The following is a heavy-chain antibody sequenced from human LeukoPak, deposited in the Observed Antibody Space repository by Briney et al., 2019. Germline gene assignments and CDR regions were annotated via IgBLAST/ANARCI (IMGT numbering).Heavy chain of an antibody. Sequence: SETLSLTCTVSGGSISSYYWSWIRQPPGKGLEWIGYIYYSGSTNYNPSLKSRVTISVDTSKNQFSLKLSSVTAADTAVYYCARALPLTVTTTSGGAFDIWGRGTMVTVSS. J-gene: IGHJ3*02. D-gene: IGHD4-11*01. V-gene: IGHV4-59*01. CDR1: GGSISSYY. CDR2: IYYSGST. CDR3: ARALPLTVTTTSGGAFDI.